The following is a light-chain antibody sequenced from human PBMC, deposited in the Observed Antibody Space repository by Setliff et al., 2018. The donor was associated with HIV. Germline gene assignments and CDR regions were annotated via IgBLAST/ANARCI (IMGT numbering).Light chain of an antibody. CDR2: EVT. CDR3: CSYADTSTYV. CDR1: SNDIGSYNL. Sequence: QSALAQPASVSGSPGESITISCTGTSNDIGSYNLVSWYQQHPGKAPKLMIYEVTRRPSGVSSRFSGSKSGNTASLTISGLQAEDEADYYCCSYADTSTYVFGTGTKVTVL. J-gene: IGLJ1*01. V-gene: IGLV2-23*02.